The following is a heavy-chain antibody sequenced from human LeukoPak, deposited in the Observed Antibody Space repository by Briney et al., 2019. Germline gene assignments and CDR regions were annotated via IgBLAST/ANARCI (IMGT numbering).Heavy chain of an antibody. D-gene: IGHD2-21*02. CDR3: ARAGKAYCGGDCYPLGAFDI. CDR1: GFTFSSYW. V-gene: IGHV4-34*01. CDR2: INHSGST. J-gene: IGHJ3*02. Sequence: GSLRLSCAASGFTFSSYWMSWVRQPPGKGLEWIGEINHSGSTNYNPSLKSRVTISVDTSKNQFSLKLSSVTAADTAVYYCARAGKAYCGGDCYPLGAFDIWGQGTMVTVSS.